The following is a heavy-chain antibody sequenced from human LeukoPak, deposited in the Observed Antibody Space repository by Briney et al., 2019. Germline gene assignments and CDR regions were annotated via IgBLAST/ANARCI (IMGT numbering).Heavy chain of an antibody. Sequence: GGSLRLSCAASGFTFSSYSMNWVRQAPGKGLEWVSPISSSSSYIYYADSVKGRFTISRDNAKNSLYLQMNSLRAEDTAVYYCARDQGYCSSTSCYGFDYWGQGTLVTVSS. D-gene: IGHD2-2*01. CDR3: ARDQGYCSSTSCYGFDY. J-gene: IGHJ4*02. CDR1: GFTFSSYS. V-gene: IGHV3-21*01. CDR2: ISSSSSYI.